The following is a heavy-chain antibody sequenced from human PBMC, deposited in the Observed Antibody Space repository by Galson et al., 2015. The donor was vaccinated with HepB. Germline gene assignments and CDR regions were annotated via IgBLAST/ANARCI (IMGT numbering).Heavy chain of an antibody. Sequence: SVKVSCKASGYSFTSYYMFWVRQAPGQGLEWVGKINPGGGSTNYAQKFQGRVTMTRDTSTSTVYMELSNLRSEDTAVYYCARGLGELWRGYLRPLGSPDPRKYGVDVWGLGTTVTVSS. V-gene: IGHV1-46*01. D-gene: IGHD3-3*01. J-gene: IGHJ6*02. CDR1: GYSFTSYY. CDR3: ARGLGELWRGYLRPLGSPDPRKYGVDV. CDR2: INPGGGST.